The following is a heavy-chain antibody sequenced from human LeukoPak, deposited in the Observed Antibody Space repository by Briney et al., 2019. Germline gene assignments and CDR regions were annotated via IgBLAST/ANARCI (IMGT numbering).Heavy chain of an antibody. CDR3: ARDKGLGYFFY. CDR2: IYHSGST. Sequence: PSETLSLTCTVSGYSISSGYHWGWIRQPPGKGLEWIGSIYHSGSTYYNPSLKSRVTISVDTSKNQFSLKLSSVTAADTAVYYCARDKGLGYFFYWGQGTLVTVSS. D-gene: IGHD7-27*01. CDR1: GYSISSGYH. J-gene: IGHJ4*02. V-gene: IGHV4-38-2*02.